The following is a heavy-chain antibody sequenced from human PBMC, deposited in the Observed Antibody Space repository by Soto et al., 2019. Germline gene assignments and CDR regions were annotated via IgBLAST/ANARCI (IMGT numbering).Heavy chain of an antibody. D-gene: IGHD2-15*01. V-gene: IGHV4-30-4*01. CDR3: ARVYCSGGSCYSAEYFQH. CDR2: IYYSGST. CDR1: GGSISSGDYY. Sequence: ASETLSLTCTVSGGSISSGDYYWSWIRQPPGKGLEWIGYIYYSGSTYYNPSLKSRVTISVDTSKNQFSLKLSSVTAADTAVYYCARVYCSGGSCYSAEYFQHWGQGTLVTVSS. J-gene: IGHJ1*01.